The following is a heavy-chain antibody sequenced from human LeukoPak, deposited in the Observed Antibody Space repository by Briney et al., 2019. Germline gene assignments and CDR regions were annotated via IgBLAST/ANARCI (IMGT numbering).Heavy chain of an antibody. J-gene: IGHJ4*02. CDR3: AKGLVVVPAAPLDY. CDR2: ISGSGGST. Sequence: TGGSLRLSCAASGFTFSSYAMSWVRQAPGKGLEWVSAISGSGGSTYYADSVKGRFTISRDNSKNTLYLRMNSLRAEDTAVYYCAKGLVVVPAAPLDYWGQGTLVTVSS. CDR1: GFTFSSYA. V-gene: IGHV3-23*01. D-gene: IGHD2-2*01.